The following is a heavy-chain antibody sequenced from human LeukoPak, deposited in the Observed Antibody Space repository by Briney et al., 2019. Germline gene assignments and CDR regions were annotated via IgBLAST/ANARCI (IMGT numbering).Heavy chain of an antibody. CDR1: GYSISSGYY. D-gene: IGHD2-21*02. CDR2: IYHSGTT. CDR3: ARVGLLSVVTAWSWFDP. Sequence: SETLSLTCTGSGYSISSGYYWGWIRQPPGKGLEWMGSIYHSGTTFYNPSLKSRVTISIDTSKNQFFLRLNSVTAADMAVYYCARVGLLSVVTAWSWFDPWGQGILVTVSS. V-gene: IGHV4-38-2*02. J-gene: IGHJ5*02.